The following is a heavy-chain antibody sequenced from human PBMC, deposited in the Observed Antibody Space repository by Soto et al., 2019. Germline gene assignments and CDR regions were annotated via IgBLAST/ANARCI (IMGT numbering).Heavy chain of an antibody. CDR1: GESVRDYF. Sequence: QVQLQQWGAGLLKPSETLSLTCAVFGESVRDYFWSWIRQPPGKGLEWIGEVTYSGSTNYNPSLKRRVTLSVDTSENRFSLQLTSVTAADAAVYSCARGLPANYWGQGTLVTVSS. CDR3: ARGLPANY. J-gene: IGHJ4*02. V-gene: IGHV4-34*01. CDR2: VTYSGST.